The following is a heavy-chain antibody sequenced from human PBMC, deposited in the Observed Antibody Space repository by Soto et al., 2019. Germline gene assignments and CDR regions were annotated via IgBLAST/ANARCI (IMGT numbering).Heavy chain of an antibody. CDR3: TKDREDTALYVDS. D-gene: IGHD5-18*01. CDR1: GFTFSDHG. CDR2: ISHDGITK. Sequence: QVQLVESGGGVVQPGRSLRLSCAASGFTFSDHGMHWVRQVPDKGLEWVAVISHDGITKYYADSLKGRFTISRDNSNNTVFLQMNGLRAEDTAGYYCTKDREDTALYVDSWGQGTLVTVSS. V-gene: IGHV3-30*18. J-gene: IGHJ4*02.